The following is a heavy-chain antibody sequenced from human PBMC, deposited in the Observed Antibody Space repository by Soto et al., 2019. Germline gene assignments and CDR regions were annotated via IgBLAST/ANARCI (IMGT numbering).Heavy chain of an antibody. D-gene: IGHD2-21*02. CDR3: VISRGTGLASPAILHTPKWFDP. CDR1: GYTFTNYG. Sequence: GASVKVSCKASGYTFTNYGSSWVRQAPGQGLEWMGWISAYNGDTKYAENLQGRVTMTTDTSTSTAYMELRSLRSDDTAVYYCVISRGTGLASPAILHTPKWFDPSGQGTLVTVCS. V-gene: IGHV1-18*01. CDR2: ISAYNGDT. J-gene: IGHJ5*02.